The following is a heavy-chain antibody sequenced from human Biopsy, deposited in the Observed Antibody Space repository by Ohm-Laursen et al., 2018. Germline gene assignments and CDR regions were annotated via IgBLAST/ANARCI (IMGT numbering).Heavy chain of an antibody. V-gene: IGHV1-46*01. CDR3: ARNTGWYGDLYYFDY. J-gene: IGHJ4*02. D-gene: IGHD6-19*01. Sequence: ASSVKVSCKASGYSFTSYYMHWVRQAPGQGLEWMGMINPSGSTTSYPQIFQGRVTMTRDTSKSAVYMELSSLRSADTAVYFCARNTGWYGDLYYFDYWGRGTLVTVSS. CDR1: GYSFTSYY. CDR2: INPSGSTT.